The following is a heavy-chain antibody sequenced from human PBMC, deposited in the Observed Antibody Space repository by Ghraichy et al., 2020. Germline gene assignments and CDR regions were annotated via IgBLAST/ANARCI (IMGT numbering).Heavy chain of an antibody. CDR3: ARPYEGWGLSVYYFDY. CDR2: ISSSSSTI. J-gene: IGHJ4*02. CDR1: GFTFSSYS. Sequence: GGSLRLSCAASGFTFSSYSMNWVRQAPGKGLEWVSYISSSSSTIYYADSVKGRFTISRDNAKNSLYLQMNSLRDEDTAVYYCARPYEGWGLSVYYFDYWGQGTLVTVSS. D-gene: IGHD3-16*01. V-gene: IGHV3-48*02.